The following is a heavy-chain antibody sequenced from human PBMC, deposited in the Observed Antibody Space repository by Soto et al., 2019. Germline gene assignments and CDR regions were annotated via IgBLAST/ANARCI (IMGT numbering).Heavy chain of an antibody. V-gene: IGHV3-30*03. D-gene: IGHD1-26*01. Sequence: VQLVESGGGVVQPGRSLRLSCVASEFTFSSHLMHWVRQAPGKGLEWVAFISNDGDYKNYADSVKGRFTISRDNSKDTVYPEVHSLRPEDTALYHCARDEVFSAPYYLDYWGQGTLVIVS. J-gene: IGHJ4*02. CDR3: ARDEVFSAPYYLDY. CDR2: ISNDGDYK. CDR1: EFTFSSHL.